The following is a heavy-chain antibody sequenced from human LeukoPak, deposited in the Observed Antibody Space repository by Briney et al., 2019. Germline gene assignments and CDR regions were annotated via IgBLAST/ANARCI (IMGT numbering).Heavy chain of an antibody. Sequence: ASVKVACTASGYTFTGHYMHWVRQAPGQGLEWMGFINTNIGGKNYAEKFQGRVTMTRDTSISTAYMELSRLKSDDTAVYYCARGGIVVEVTPTGGSHDYWGQGTLVTVSS. J-gene: IGHJ4*02. CDR1: GYTFTGHY. CDR3: ARGGIVVEVTPTGGSHDY. CDR2: INTNIGGK. V-gene: IGHV1-2*02. D-gene: IGHD2-15*01.